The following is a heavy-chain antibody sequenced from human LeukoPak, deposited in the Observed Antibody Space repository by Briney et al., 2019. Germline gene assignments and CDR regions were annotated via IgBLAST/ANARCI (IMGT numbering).Heavy chain of an antibody. Sequence: GGSLRLSCAASGFTFRSYAMTWVRQAPGKGLEWVSGISGRGGSTHYADSVKARFTISRDNSKNTLYLQMNSLRAEDTAVYSCAKDKAGEGLFDYWGQGTLVTVSS. J-gene: IGHJ4*02. CDR2: ISGRGGST. D-gene: IGHD3-3*01. CDR1: GFTFRSYA. V-gene: IGHV3-23*01. CDR3: AKDKAGEGLFDY.